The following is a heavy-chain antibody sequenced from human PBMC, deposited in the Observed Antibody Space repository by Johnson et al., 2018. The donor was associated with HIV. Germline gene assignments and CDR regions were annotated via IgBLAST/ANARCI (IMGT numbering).Heavy chain of an antibody. Sequence: QMQLVESGGGLVQPGRSLRLSCAASGFTFSSYGMHWVRQAPGKGLEWVSVIYSGGSTYYADSVKGRFTISSDNSKNTLYLQMNSLRTEDTAVYYCARVRGGTGHGAFDIWGQGTMVTVSS. J-gene: IGHJ3*02. CDR2: IYSGGST. CDR1: GFTFSSYG. V-gene: IGHV3-NL1*01. CDR3: ARVRGGTGHGAFDI.